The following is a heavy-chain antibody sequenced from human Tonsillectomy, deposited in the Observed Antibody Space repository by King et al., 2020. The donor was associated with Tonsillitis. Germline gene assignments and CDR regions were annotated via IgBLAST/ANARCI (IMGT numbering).Heavy chain of an antibody. V-gene: IGHV3-9*01. J-gene: IGHJ4*02. D-gene: IGHD2-15*01. CDR3: VKRSGYCSGGRCYYYFDY. CDR2: ISWDSVNI. Sequence: VQLVESGGGLVQPGRSLRLSCAASGFTFDEYAMHWVRQAPGKGLEWVSAISWDSVNIGSADSVKGRFTISRDNATSSLSLQMNSLRAEDTAFYYCVKRSGYCSGGRCYYYFDYWGQGTLVTVPS. CDR1: GFTFDEYA.